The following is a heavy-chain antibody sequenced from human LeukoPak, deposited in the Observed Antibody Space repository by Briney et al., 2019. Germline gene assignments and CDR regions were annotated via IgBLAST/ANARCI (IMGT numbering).Heavy chain of an antibody. CDR1: GGTFSSYA. V-gene: IGHV1-69*06. J-gene: IGHJ6*03. Sequence: SVKVSCKASGGTFSSYAISWVRQAPGQGLEWMGGIIPIFGTANYAQKFQGRVTITADKSTSTAYMELSSLRSEDTAVYYCARGLRDFWSGYYTEYYYYYMDVWGKGTTVAISS. CDR3: ARGLRDFWSGYYTEYYYYYMDV. D-gene: IGHD3-3*01. CDR2: IIPIFGTA.